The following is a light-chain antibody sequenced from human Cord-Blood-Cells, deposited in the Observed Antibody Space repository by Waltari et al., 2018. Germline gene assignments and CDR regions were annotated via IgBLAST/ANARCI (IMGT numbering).Light chain of an antibody. J-gene: IGKJ1*01. CDR3: QQYGSSLWT. CDR2: GAS. Sequence: EIVLTQSPGTLSLSPGERATLSCRASQSVSSSYLACYQQKPGPAPRLRIYGASSRATGIPDRFSGSGSGTDFTLTISRLEPEDFAVYYCQQYGSSLWTFGQGTKVEIK. CDR1: QSVSSSY. V-gene: IGKV3-20*01.